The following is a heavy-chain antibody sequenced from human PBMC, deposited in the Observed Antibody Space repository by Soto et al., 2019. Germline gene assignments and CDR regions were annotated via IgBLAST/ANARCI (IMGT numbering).Heavy chain of an antibody. CDR1: GGSISSSNYY. J-gene: IGHJ4*02. D-gene: IGHD3-16*01. CDR3: SRQLWLYRLDY. Sequence: QLQLQESGPGLVKPSETLSLTCTVSGGSISSSNYYWGWIRQPPGKGLEWVGSIYYSGNTQYNPSLKGRVTISVDTSKNQFSAKLSSVTAADTAVYYCSRQLWLYRLDYWGRGTLVTVSS. CDR2: IYYSGNT. V-gene: IGHV4-39*01.